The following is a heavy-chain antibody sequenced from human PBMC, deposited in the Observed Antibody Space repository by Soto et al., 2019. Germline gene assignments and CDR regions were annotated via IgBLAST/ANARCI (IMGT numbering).Heavy chain of an antibody. J-gene: IGHJ6*03. CDR1: GFTFSTYW. V-gene: IGHV3-74*01. CDR3: ARIGTGYYYRDV. Sequence: EVQLVESGGGLVQPGGSLRLSCAASGFTFSTYWMHWVRQVPGKGLVWVSRINSDGSRTNYGDSVRGRFTTSRDNAKNTLYLEMNSLRAEDTAVYFCARIGTGYYYRDVWGKGTTVTVSS. CDR2: INSDGSRT. D-gene: IGHD1-1*01.